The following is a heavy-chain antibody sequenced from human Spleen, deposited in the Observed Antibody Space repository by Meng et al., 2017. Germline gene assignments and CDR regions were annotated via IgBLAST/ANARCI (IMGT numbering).Heavy chain of an antibody. CDR3: ARDLAVAGTSYFDS. V-gene: IGHV6-1*01. CDR2: TYYRSKWYN. D-gene: IGHD6-19*01. J-gene: IGHJ4*02. CDR1: GDIVSSNRAA. Sequence: QGRLQPSGPGLVQPSQTLSLTCAISGDIVSSNRAAWNWIRQSPSRGLEWLGRTYYRSKWYNDYAVSVKSRITTNPDTSKNQFSLQLNSVTPEDTAVYYCARDLAVAGTSYFDSWGQGTLVTVSS.